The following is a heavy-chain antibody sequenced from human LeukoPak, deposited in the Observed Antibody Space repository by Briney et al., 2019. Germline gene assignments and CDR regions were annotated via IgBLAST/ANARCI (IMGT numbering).Heavy chain of an antibody. V-gene: IGHV3-23*01. CDR3: ANSNYDFWSGYYSY. Sequence: GESLKISCKGSGYSFTSYAMSWVRQAPGKGLEWVSAISGSGGSTYYADSVKGRFTISRDNSKNTLYLQMNSLRAEDTAVYYCANSNYDFWSGYYSYWGQGTLVTVSS. CDR1: GYSFTSYA. D-gene: IGHD3-3*01. J-gene: IGHJ4*02. CDR2: ISGSGGST.